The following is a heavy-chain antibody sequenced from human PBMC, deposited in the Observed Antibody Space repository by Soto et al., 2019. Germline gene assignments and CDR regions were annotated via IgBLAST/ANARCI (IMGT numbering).Heavy chain of an antibody. V-gene: IGHV4-31*03. CDR3: ASGGPLRYFDWVVDY. CDR2: IYYSGST. CDR1: GGSISSGGYY. Sequence: QVQLQESGPGLVKPSQTLSLTCTVSGGSISSGGYYWSWIRQHPGKGLEWIGYIYYSGSTYYNPSLKSRVTISVDTSKNQFSLKLSSVTAADTAVYYCASGGPLRYFDWVVDYWGQGTLVTVSS. D-gene: IGHD3-9*01. J-gene: IGHJ4*02.